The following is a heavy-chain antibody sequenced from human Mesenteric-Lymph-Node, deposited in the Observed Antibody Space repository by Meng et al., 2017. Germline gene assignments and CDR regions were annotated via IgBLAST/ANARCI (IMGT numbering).Heavy chain of an antibody. Sequence: GGSLRLSCEASGFTFSNFAIHWARKAQGKGLEGVAVITSDGNTEFYADSVKGRISISRDNSKNTLYLQISSLRAEDTAVYYCVRENYYGSGRLGAFDVWGQGTMVTVSS. CDR3: VRENYYGSGRLGAFDV. CDR2: ITSDGNTE. CDR1: GFTFSNFA. J-gene: IGHJ3*01. V-gene: IGHV3-30*04. D-gene: IGHD3-10*01.